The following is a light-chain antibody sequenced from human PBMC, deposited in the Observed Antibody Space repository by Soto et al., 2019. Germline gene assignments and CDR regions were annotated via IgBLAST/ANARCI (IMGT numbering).Light chain of an antibody. CDR2: DAS. Sequence: EIVLTQSPATLSLSPGERATLSCRASQSVSNYLAWYQQKPGQAPRLLIYDASNMATGIPARFSGSGSGTDFILTISTLEPEDFAVYYCQQHINRLSFGGGTKVEIK. J-gene: IGKJ4*01. V-gene: IGKV3-11*01. CDR1: QSVSNY. CDR3: QQHINRLS.